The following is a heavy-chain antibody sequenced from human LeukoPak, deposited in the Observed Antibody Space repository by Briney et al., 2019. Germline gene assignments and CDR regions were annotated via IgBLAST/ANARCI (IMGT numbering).Heavy chain of an antibody. CDR3: ATVGRSITMVRDTNWFDP. J-gene: IGHJ5*02. Sequence: ASVKVSCKVSGYTLTELSMHWVRQAPGKGLEWMGGSDPEDGETIYAQKFQGRVTMTEDTSTDTAYMELSSLRSEDTAVYYCATVGRSITMVRDTNWFDPWGQGTLVTVSS. V-gene: IGHV1-24*01. D-gene: IGHD3-10*01. CDR1: GYTLTELS. CDR2: SDPEDGET.